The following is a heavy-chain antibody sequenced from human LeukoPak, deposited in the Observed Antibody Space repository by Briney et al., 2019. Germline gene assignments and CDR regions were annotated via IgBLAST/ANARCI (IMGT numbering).Heavy chain of an antibody. J-gene: IGHJ4*02. D-gene: IGHD1-26*01. CDR1: GFTFSSYG. CDR2: ISYDGSNK. CDR3: AKVPTLLVGATCDY. V-gene: IGHV3-30*18. Sequence: PGGSLRLSCAASGFTFSSYGMHWVRQAPGKGLEWVAVISYDGSNKYFADSVKGRFTISRDNSKNTLYLQINSLRAEDTAVYYCAKVPTLLVGATCDYWGQGTLVTVSS.